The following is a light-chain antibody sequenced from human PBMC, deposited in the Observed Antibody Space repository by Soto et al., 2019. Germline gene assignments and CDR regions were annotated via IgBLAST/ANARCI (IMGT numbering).Light chain of an antibody. J-gene: IGKJ1*01. CDR3: QQSYGTLTWT. CDR1: QSISSY. CDR2: AAS. V-gene: IGKV1-39*01. Sequence: DIQMTQSPSSLSASVGDRVTITCRARQSISSYLNWYQQKPGKAHKLLIYAASNLQSGVPPRFSGSGSGTDFTLTISSVQPEDFATYYCQQSYGTLTWTFGQGTKVEIK.